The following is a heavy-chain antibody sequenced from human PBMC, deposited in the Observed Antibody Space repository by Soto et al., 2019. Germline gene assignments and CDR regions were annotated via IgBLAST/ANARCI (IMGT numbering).Heavy chain of an antibody. D-gene: IGHD6-13*01. CDR2: ISNNGAHT. V-gene: IGHV3-64*01. J-gene: IGHJ6*02. Sequence: GGSLRLSCAASGFTFSNYEMHWVRQAPGKGLEYVSGISNNGAHTDYAKSVKGRFTISRDNSENTLYLQMGSLRAEDMALYYCARFFYRSRCPNVQMYVWGQGSSVPVSS. CDR1: GFTFSNYE. CDR3: ARFFYRSRCPNVQMYV.